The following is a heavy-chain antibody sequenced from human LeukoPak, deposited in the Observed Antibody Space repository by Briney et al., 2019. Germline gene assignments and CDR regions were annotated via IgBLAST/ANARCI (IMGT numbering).Heavy chain of an antibody. CDR2: IGSAGDT. D-gene: IGHD3-22*01. Sequence: GGSLRLSCAASGFTFSSYDMHWVRQVTGNGLEWVSVIGSAGDTYYPDSVKGRFTISRENAKNSLYLQMNSLRAGDTAVYYCARVDSSGYYSTWGQGTLVTVSS. CDR1: GFTFSSYD. V-gene: IGHV3-13*01. J-gene: IGHJ5*02. CDR3: ARVDSSGYYST.